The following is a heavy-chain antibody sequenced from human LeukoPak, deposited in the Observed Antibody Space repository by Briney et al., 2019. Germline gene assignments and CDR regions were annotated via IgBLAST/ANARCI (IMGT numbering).Heavy chain of an antibody. CDR1: GGTFSSYA. Sequence: SVKVSCKASGGTFSSYAISWVRQAPGQGLEWTGRIIPIFGIANYAQKFQGRVTITADKSTSTAYMELSSLRSEDTAVYYCARGGSDAEYFQHWGQGTLVTVSS. J-gene: IGHJ1*01. D-gene: IGHD2-15*01. V-gene: IGHV1-69*04. CDR3: ARGGSDAEYFQH. CDR2: IIPIFGIA.